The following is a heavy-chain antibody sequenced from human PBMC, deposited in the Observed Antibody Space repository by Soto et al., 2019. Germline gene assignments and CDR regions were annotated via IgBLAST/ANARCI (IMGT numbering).Heavy chain of an antibody. CDR2: INPNSGGT. Sequence: ASVKVCCKASGYTFTGYYMHWVRQAPGQGLEWMGWINPNSGGTNYAQKFQGWVTMTRDTSISTAYMELSRLRSDDTAVYYCARGGWGTYYDFWSGYYAYDYWGQGTLVTVSS. J-gene: IGHJ4*02. D-gene: IGHD3-3*01. CDR3: ARGGWGTYYDFWSGYYAYDY. CDR1: GYTFTGYY. V-gene: IGHV1-2*04.